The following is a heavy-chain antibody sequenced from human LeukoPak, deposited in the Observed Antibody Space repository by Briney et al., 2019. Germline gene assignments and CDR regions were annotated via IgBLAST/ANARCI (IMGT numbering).Heavy chain of an antibody. D-gene: IGHD5-12*01. Sequence: PGGSLRLSCAASGFTFSSYGMSWVRQAPGKGLEWVSSISGSGGRTYYADSVKGRFTISRDNSKNTLYLQMNSLRAEDTAVYYCARDSSSGYDPDYYYYYMDVWGKGTTVTVSS. CDR3: ARDSSSGYDPDYYYYYMDV. CDR2: ISGSGGRT. J-gene: IGHJ6*03. V-gene: IGHV3-23*01. CDR1: GFTFSSYG.